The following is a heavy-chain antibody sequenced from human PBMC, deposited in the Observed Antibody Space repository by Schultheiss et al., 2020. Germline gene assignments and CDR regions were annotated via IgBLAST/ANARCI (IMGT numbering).Heavy chain of an antibody. V-gene: IGHV5-10-1*01. CDR2: IDPSDSYT. CDR3: ARPSASEAYYDFWNPEGYYGMDV. CDR1: GYSFTSYW. J-gene: IGHJ6*02. D-gene: IGHD3-3*01. Sequence: GESLKISCKGSGYSFTSYWISWVRQMPGKGLEWMGRIDPSDSYTNYSPSFQGHVTISADKSISTAYLQWSSLKASDTAMYYCARPSASEAYYDFWNPEGYYGMDVWGQGTTVTVSS.